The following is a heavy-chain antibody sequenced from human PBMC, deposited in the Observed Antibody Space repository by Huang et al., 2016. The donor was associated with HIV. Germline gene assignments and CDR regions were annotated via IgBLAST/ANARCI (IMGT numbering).Heavy chain of an antibody. V-gene: IGHV5-51*01. Sequence: EVQLVQSGAEVKKPGESLKISCKGSGYTFTRYWIGWVRQMPGKGLGGMGIILPPDSNTKYSPSFQGQVTISVDKSINTAYLQWNSLKASDTAMYYCARPSAVFEGRDSWGQGTLVTVSS. J-gene: IGHJ4*02. D-gene: IGHD6-13*01. CDR3: ARPSAVFEGRDS. CDR1: GYTFTRYW. CDR2: ILPPDSNT.